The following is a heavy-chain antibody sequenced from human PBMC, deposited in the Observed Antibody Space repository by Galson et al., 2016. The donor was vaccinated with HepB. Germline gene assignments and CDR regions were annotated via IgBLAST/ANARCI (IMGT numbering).Heavy chain of an antibody. D-gene: IGHD3-10*01. CDR2: IFHSGGT. Sequence: ETLSLTCSVSGVAISTNNWWSWVRQPPGKGLEWIGEIFHSGGTNYNPSLKSRLTMSVDKSKNQFSLKLSSLTAADTAVYYCARRGVYYSGSGELARAISPPFDYWGQGTLVTVSS. CDR3: ARRGVYYSGSGELARAISPPFDY. CDR1: GVAISTNNW. J-gene: IGHJ4*02. V-gene: IGHV4-4*02.